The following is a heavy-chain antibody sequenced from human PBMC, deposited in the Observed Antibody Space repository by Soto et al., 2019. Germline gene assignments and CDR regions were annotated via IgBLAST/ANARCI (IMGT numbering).Heavy chain of an antibody. J-gene: IGHJ1*01. CDR1: GYTFTSYG. CDR2: ISAYNGNT. CDR3: ARDLRRCSSTSCYGLFRH. Sequence: ASVKVSCKASGYTFTSYGISWVRQAPGQGLEWMGWISAYNGNTNYAQKLQGRVTMTTDTSTSTACMELRSLRSDDTAVYYCARDLRRCSSTSCYGLFRHWGQGTLVTVSS. D-gene: IGHD2-2*01. V-gene: IGHV1-18*01.